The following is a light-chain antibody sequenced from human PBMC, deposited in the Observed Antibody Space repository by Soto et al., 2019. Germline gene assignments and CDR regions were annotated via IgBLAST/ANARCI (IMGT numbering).Light chain of an antibody. CDR3: SSYTNTSTLV. V-gene: IGLV2-14*02. CDR1: SSDVGAYNL. CDR2: DVS. Sequence: QSALTQPASVSGSPGQSITISCTGTSSDVGAYNLVSWYQQHPGRAPKLFIFDVSDRPSGVSDRFSGSKSGNTASLTISGLQAEDEASYYSSSYTNTSTLVFGGGTKLTVL. J-gene: IGLJ3*02.